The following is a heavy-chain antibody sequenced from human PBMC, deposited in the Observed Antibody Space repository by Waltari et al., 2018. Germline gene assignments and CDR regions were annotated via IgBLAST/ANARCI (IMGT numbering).Heavy chain of an antibody. Sequence: QVQLQESGPGLVKPSETLSLTCTVSGGSISSYYWSWIRQPAGKGLEWIGRIYTSGSTTSNPSLKSRVTMSVDTSKNQFSLKLSSVTAADTAVYYCAREVGSRRYYYMDVWGKGTTVTISS. CDR1: GGSISSYY. J-gene: IGHJ6*03. D-gene: IGHD1-26*01. CDR3: AREVGSRRYYYMDV. CDR2: IYTSGST. V-gene: IGHV4-4*07.